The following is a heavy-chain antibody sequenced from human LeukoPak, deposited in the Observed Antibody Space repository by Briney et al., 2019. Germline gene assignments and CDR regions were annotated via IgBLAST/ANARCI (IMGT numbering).Heavy chain of an antibody. CDR1: GFTFSSYG. D-gene: IGHD4-17*01. J-gene: IGHJ3*02. CDR3: AKRDRTVTHAFDI. CDR2: IRYDGSNK. V-gene: IGHV3-30*02. Sequence: GGSLRLSCAASGFTFSSYGMHWVRQAPGKGLEWVAFIRYDGSNKYYADSVKGRFTISRDNSKNTLYLQMNSLRAEDTAVYYCAKRDRTVTHAFDIWGQGTMVTVSS.